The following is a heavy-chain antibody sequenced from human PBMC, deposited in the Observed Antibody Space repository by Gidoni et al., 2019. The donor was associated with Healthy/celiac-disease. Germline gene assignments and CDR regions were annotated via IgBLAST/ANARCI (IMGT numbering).Heavy chain of an antibody. CDR2: IYTSGST. J-gene: IGHJ6*02. Sequence: QVQLQESGPGLVKPSETLSLTCTVSGGSIRSYYWSWIRQPAGKGLEWIGRIYTSGSTNYNPSLKSRVTMSVDTSKNQFSLKLSSVTAADTAVYYCARDYGDLHYYYYYGMDVWGQGTTVTVSS. CDR3: ARDYGDLHYYYYYGMDV. D-gene: IGHD4-17*01. CDR1: GGSIRSYY. V-gene: IGHV4-4*07.